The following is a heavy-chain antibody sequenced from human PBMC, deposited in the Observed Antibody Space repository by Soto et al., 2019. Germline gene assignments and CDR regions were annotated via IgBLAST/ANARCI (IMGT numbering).Heavy chain of an antibody. CDR2: MNPNSGNT. D-gene: IGHD5-12*01. Sequence: QVQLVQSGAEVKKPGASVKVSCKASGYTFTSYDINWVRQATGQGLEWMGWMNPNSGNTGYAQKFQGRVTMTRKTXIXIAYMELSSLRSEDTAVYYCARGGYSGYDSPYHTEYWGQGTLVTVSS. CDR3: ARGGYSGYDSPYHTEY. J-gene: IGHJ4*02. CDR1: GYTFTSYD. V-gene: IGHV1-8*01.